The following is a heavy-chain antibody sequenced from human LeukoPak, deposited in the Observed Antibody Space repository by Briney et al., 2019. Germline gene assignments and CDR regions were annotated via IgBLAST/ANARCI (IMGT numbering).Heavy chain of an antibody. CDR2: IIPIFGTA. CDR3: ATDYGSGSNRNDY. D-gene: IGHD3-10*01. V-gene: IGHV1-69*13. Sequence: ASVKVSCKASGGTFSSYAISWVRQAPGQGLEWMGGIIPIFGTANYAQKFQGRVTITADESTSTAYMELSSLRSDDTAVYYCATDYGSGSNRNDYWGQGTLVTVSS. CDR1: GGTFSSYA. J-gene: IGHJ4*02.